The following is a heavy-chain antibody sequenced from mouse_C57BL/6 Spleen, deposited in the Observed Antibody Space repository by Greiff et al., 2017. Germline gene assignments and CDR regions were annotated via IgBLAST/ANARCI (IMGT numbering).Heavy chain of an antibody. Sequence: EVKLQESGPELVKPGASVKIPCKASGYTFTDYNMDWVKQSHGKSLEWIGDINPNNGGTIYNQKFKGKATLTVDKSSSTAYMELRSLTSEDTAVYYCARGLRDGFGAMDYWGQGTSVTVSS. V-gene: IGHV1-18*01. J-gene: IGHJ4*01. CDR1: GYTFTDYN. CDR3: ARGLRDGFGAMDY. CDR2: INPNNGGT. D-gene: IGHD2-3*01.